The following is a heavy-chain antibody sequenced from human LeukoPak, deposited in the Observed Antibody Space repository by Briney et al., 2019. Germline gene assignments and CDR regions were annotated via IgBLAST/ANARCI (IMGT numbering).Heavy chain of an antibody. D-gene: IGHD2-2*01. CDR1: GYTFTSYG. Sequence: ASVKVSCKASGYTFTSYGISWVRQAPGQGLEWMGWISAYNGNTNYAQKLQGRVTMTTDTSTGTAYMEPRSLRSDDTAVYYCARAALDIVVVVPAAPYWYFDLWGRGTLVTVSS. CDR2: ISAYNGNT. J-gene: IGHJ2*01. CDR3: ARAALDIVVVVPAAPYWYFDL. V-gene: IGHV1-18*01.